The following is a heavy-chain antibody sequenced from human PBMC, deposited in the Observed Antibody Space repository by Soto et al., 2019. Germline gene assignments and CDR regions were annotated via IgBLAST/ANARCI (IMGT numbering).Heavy chain of an antibody. CDR2: ISGYNGNA. CDR1: GYTFSSYS. J-gene: IGHJ4*02. CDR3: AREGWLGELLY. Sequence: VQLVQSGNVVQKPGSSVKVSCKTSGYTFSSYSIIWVRQAPGQGLETMGWISGYNGNADYAQRFRGRVNMTTDTSTTTVFMELRDLRSDDTALYFCAREGWLGELLYWGQGSLVTVS. V-gene: IGHV1-18*01. D-gene: IGHD3-10*01.